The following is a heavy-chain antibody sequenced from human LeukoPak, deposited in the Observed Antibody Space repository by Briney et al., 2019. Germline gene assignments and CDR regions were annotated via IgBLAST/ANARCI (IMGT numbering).Heavy chain of an antibody. D-gene: IGHD4-17*01. Sequence: TSETLSLTCTVSGGSISSSSYYWGWIRQPPGKGLEWIGSIYYSGSTYYNPSLKSRVTIPVDTSKNQFSLKLSSVTAADTAVYYCARDYGDYDYYYYGMDVWGQGTTVTVSS. CDR2: IYYSGST. V-gene: IGHV4-39*02. CDR3: ARDYGDYDYYYYGMDV. CDR1: GGSISSSSYY. J-gene: IGHJ6*02.